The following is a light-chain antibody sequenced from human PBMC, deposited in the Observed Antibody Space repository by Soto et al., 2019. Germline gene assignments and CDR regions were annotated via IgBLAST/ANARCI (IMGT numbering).Light chain of an antibody. V-gene: IGKV3-11*01. Sequence: EIVLTQSPATLSSSPGERATLSCRASQSINTYLACYQQKPGQAPRLLIYDASNRATGIPARFSGSGSGTDCTLTISSLEPADFAVYYCQQRSNWPLTFGVGTKVEIK. CDR1: QSINTY. CDR3: QQRSNWPLT. CDR2: DAS. J-gene: IGKJ4*01.